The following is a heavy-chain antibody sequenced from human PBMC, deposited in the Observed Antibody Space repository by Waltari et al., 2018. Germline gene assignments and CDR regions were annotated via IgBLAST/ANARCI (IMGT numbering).Heavy chain of an antibody. Sequence: QVQMVESGGGVVQPGGSLRLSCKTSGLSFNSDEGVDWVRQAPGRGLEWVAFLRSDETKGSYADSVRGRFTISRDSSKNTVYLQMDSLRPEDTAVYYCAKGYNYCCDFWGQGTLVTVSS. J-gene: IGHJ4*02. CDR3: AKGYNYCCDF. CDR2: LRSDETKG. D-gene: IGHD5-12*01. V-gene: IGHV3-30*02. CDR1: GLSFNSDEG.